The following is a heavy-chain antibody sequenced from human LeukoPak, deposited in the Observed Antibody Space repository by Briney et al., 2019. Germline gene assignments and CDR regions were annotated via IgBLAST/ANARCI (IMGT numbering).Heavy chain of an antibody. CDR2: IWYDGSNK. J-gene: IGHJ4*02. CDR3: AKDLYYDSSGPFDY. Sequence: GRSLRLSCAASGFTFRSYGMHWVRQAPGKGLEWVAVIWYDGSNKYYADSVKGRFTISRDNSKNTLYLQMNSLRAEDTAVYYCAKDLYYDSSGPFDYWGQGTLVTVSS. CDR1: GFTFRSYG. V-gene: IGHV3-33*06. D-gene: IGHD3-22*01.